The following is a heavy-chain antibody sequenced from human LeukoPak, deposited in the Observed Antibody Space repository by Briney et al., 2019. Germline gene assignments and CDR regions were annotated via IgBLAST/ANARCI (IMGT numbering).Heavy chain of an antibody. Sequence: GGSLRLSCAASGFSFSTKVMNWFRQAPRKGLEWVSYISRSSTTVYADSVKGRFTVSRDNARNSLYLQLSSLRDEDTAVYYCGMSAIRGQGTLVTVSS. CDR2: ISRSSTTV. CDR1: GFSFSTKV. CDR3: GMSAI. V-gene: IGHV3-48*02. J-gene: IGHJ4*02.